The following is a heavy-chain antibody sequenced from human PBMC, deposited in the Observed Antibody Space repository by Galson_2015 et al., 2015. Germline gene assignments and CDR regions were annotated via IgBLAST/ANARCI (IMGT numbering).Heavy chain of an antibody. CDR2: ISYDGSNK. CDR1: GFTFSSYG. Sequence: SLRLSCAASGFTFSSYGMHWVRQAPGKGLEWVAVISYDGSNKYYADSVKGRFTISGDNSKNTLYLQMNSLRAEDTAVYYCAKDYLEGGGGGGEVDYWGQGTLVTVSS. CDR3: AKDYLEGGGGGGEVDY. D-gene: IGHD3-16*01. J-gene: IGHJ4*02. V-gene: IGHV3-30*18.